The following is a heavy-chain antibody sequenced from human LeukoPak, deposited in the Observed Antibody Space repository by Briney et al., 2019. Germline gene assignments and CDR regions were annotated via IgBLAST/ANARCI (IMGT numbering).Heavy chain of an antibody. CDR2: ISWNSGNI. J-gene: IGHJ4*02. CDR3: ATVAVAGRTYYFDY. Sequence: SLRLSCAASGFTFDDYAMHWVRQAPGKGLEWVSGISWNSGNIGYADSVKGRFIISRDNAKNSLYLQMNSLRAEDTAVYYCATVAVAGRTYYFDYWGQGTLVTVSS. CDR1: GFTFDDYA. D-gene: IGHD6-19*01. V-gene: IGHV3-9*01.